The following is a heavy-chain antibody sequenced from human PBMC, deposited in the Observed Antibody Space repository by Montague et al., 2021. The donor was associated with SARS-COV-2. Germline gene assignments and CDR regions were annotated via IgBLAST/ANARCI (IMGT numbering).Heavy chain of an antibody. Sequence: TLSLTCTVSGGSISSGSYYWSWIRQPAGKGLEWIGRIYTSGSTNYNPSLKSRVTISVDTSKSQFSLKLSSVTAADTAVYYCARVPWRTYYYDSSGYYDAFDIWGQGTMVTVSS. CDR2: IYTSGST. D-gene: IGHD3-22*01. CDR1: GGSISSGSYY. J-gene: IGHJ3*02. CDR3: ARVPWRTYYYDSSGYYDAFDI. V-gene: IGHV4-61*02.